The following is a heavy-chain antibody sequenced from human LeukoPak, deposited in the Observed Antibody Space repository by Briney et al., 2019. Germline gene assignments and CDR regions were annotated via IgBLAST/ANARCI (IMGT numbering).Heavy chain of an antibody. D-gene: IGHD2-15*01. J-gene: IGHJ4*02. Sequence: KPSETQSLTCRVSGASVSNYYWSWIRQSPGKGLEWIGFFHYSGSTNYNPSLNSRVTTSIDTSMNQLSLTLVSVTAADTAVYFCARHHDGGPKLRLDFWGLGVLVTVSS. CDR3: ARHHDGGPKLRLDF. CDR1: GASVSNYY. CDR2: FHYSGST. V-gene: IGHV4-59*08.